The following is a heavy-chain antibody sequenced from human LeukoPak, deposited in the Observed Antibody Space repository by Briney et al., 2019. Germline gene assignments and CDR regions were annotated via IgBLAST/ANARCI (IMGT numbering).Heavy chain of an antibody. Sequence: PGRSLRLSCAASGFTFSSYSMTWVRQAPGKGLEWVSYITFTSSTIHYADSVKGRFTISRDNAKSSLYLQMNSLRADDTAVYYCARDRLHYGEYEKTLDYWGQGTLVTVSS. CDR3: ARDRLHYGEYEKTLDY. V-gene: IGHV3-48*01. D-gene: IGHD4-17*01. CDR1: GFTFSSYS. J-gene: IGHJ4*02. CDR2: ITFTSSTI.